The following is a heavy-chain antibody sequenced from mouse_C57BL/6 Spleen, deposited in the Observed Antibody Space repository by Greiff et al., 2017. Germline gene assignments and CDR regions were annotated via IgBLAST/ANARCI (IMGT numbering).Heavy chain of an antibody. D-gene: IGHD2-3*01. CDR3: ARWTFYDGYYPFDY. CDR2: INPNNGGT. J-gene: IGHJ2*01. Sequence: EVQLQQSGPELVKPGASVKISCKASGYTFTDYYMNWVKQSHGKSLEWIGDINPNNGGTSYNQKFKGKATLTVDKSSSTAYMELRSLTSEDSAVYYCARWTFYDGYYPFDYWGQGTTLTVSS. CDR1: GYTFTDYY. V-gene: IGHV1-26*01.